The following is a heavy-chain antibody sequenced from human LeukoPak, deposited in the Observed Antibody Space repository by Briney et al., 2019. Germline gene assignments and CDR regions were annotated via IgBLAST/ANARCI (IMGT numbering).Heavy chain of an antibody. D-gene: IGHD3-22*01. V-gene: IGHV3-7*01. CDR2: IKQDGSEK. CDR1: GFTFSSYW. CDR3: ARGRASYYYDSSGYPFDS. Sequence: GGSLRLSCAASGFTFSSYWMSWVRQAPGKGLEWVANIKQDGSEKYYVDSVKGRFTISRDNAKNSLYLQMNSLRAEDTAVYSCARGRASYYYDSSGYPFDSWGQGTLVTVSS. J-gene: IGHJ4*02.